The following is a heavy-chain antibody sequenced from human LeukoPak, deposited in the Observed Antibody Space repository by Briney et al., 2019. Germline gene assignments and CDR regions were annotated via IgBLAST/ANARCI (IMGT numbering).Heavy chain of an antibody. CDR3: ASPRRSMVRSPFDY. CDR1: GGSFSGYY. Sequence: PSETLSLTCAVYGGSFSGYYWSRIRQPPGKGLEWIGEINHSGSTNYNPSLKSRVTLSVDTSKNQFSLKLSSVTAADTAVYYCASPRRSMVRSPFDYWGQGTLVTVSS. V-gene: IGHV4-34*01. CDR2: INHSGST. D-gene: IGHD3-10*01. J-gene: IGHJ4*02.